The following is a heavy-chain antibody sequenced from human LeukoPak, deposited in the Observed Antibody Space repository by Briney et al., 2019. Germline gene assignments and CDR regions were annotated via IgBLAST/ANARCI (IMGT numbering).Heavy chain of an antibody. V-gene: IGHV3-23*01. Sequence: GGSLRLSCAVSGFSFSAYDMNWVRQAPGKGLEWVSTITDKGANTYYADSVKGRFTISRDNSKSTLYLQMNSLRAEDTAVYYCAKGPGGRSNWFDPWGQGALVTVSS. J-gene: IGHJ5*02. CDR1: GFSFSAYD. D-gene: IGHD3-10*01. CDR2: ITDKGANT. CDR3: AKGPGGRSNWFDP.